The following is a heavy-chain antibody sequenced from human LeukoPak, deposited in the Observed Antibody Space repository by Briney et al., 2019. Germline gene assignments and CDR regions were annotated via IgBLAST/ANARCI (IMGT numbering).Heavy chain of an antibody. Sequence: SETVSLTCFDSGGSLSDYSWSWFRQSPGKGLEWIGELNHRGRTDYNPSLTSRVTISIDTSKNHFALTLTSLTAADTAVYYCARRGLLGSGTLAFGYWGQGTLVTVSS. CDR1: GGSLSDYS. J-gene: IGHJ4*02. CDR2: LNHRGRT. D-gene: IGHD3-10*01. V-gene: IGHV4-34*01. CDR3: ARRGLLGSGTLAFGY.